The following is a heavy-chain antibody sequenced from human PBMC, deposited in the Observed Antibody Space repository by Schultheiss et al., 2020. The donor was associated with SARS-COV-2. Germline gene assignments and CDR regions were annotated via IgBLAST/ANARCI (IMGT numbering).Heavy chain of an antibody. J-gene: IGHJ4*02. V-gene: IGHV4-61*01. CDR2: IYYSGST. CDR3: ATQQYSGYEWGTYFDY. CDR1: GGSVSSGSYY. D-gene: IGHD5-12*01. Sequence: SETLSLTCTVSGGSVSSGSYYWSWIRQPPGKGLEWIGYIYYSGSTYYNPSLKSRVTISVDRSKNQFSLKLSSVTAADTAVYYCATQQYSGYEWGTYFDYWGQGTLVTVSS.